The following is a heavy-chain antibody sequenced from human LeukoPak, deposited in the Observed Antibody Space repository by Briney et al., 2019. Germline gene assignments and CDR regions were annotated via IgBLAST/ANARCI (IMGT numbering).Heavy chain of an antibody. D-gene: IGHD2-8*01. CDR3: ATTMGCTTTRCNRAFDC. Sequence: PGGSLRLSCEASGFSFSTYALDWDRQAPGKGREWVAILSYDGKSEYYADSVKGRFTISRDNSKNTLYLEMNSLTPGDTATYYCATTMGCTTTRCNRAFDCWGQGTLVAVSS. J-gene: IGHJ4*02. CDR2: LSYDGKSE. V-gene: IGHV3-30*04. CDR1: GFSFSTYA.